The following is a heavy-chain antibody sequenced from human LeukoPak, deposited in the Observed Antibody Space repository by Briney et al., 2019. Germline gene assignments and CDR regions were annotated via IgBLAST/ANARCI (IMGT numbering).Heavy chain of an antibody. CDR2: IYSSGIT. CDR3: ARAAWGTKGPRLDY. V-gene: IGHV4-4*07. CDR1: GDSIDNSQ. Sequence: SETLSLTCTVSGDSIDNSQWTWIRQSAGKGLEWIGRIYSSGITNYNPFLKSRVTISVDTSKNQFSLSLDSVTAADTAVYYCARAAWGTKGPRLDYWGQGTLVTVSS. D-gene: IGHD3-16*01. J-gene: IGHJ4*02.